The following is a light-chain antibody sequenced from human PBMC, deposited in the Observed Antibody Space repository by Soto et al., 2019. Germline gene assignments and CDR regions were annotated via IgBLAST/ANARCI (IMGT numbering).Light chain of an antibody. CDR3: TSYSSTNTFYV. Sequence: GASSDIGGYYYVSWYQHHPGKAPKLMIYQVTNRPSGVSHRFSGSKSGNTASLTISGLQADDEADYYCTSYSSTNTFYVFGAGTKVTVL. V-gene: IGLV2-14*01. J-gene: IGLJ1*01. CDR2: QVT. CDR1: SSDIGGYYY.